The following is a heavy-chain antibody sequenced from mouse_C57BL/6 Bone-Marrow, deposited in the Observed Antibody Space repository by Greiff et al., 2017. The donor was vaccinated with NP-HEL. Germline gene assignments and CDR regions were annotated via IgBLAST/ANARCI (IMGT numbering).Heavy chain of an antibody. CDR2: IYPRDGST. J-gene: IGHJ4*01. CDR1: GYTFTDHT. D-gene: IGHD1-1*01. V-gene: IGHV1-78*01. Sequence: QVQLQQSDAELVKPGASVKISCKVSGYTFTDHTIHWMKQRPEQGLEWIGYIYPRDGSTNYNEKFKGKAPLTADNSSSTAYMQLNSLTSEDSAVYLCARSLYYGSSYRAMDYWGQGTSVTVSS. CDR3: ARSLYYGSSYRAMDY.